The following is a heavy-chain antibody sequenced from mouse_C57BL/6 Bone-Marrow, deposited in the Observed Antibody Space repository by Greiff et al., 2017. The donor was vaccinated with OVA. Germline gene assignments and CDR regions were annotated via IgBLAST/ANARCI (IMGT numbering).Heavy chain of an antibody. CDR1: GFTFSRYA. V-gene: IGHV5-4*01. CDR3: ARWLLLAMDY. J-gene: IGHJ4*01. CDR2: ISDGGSYP. Sequence: EVQRVESGGGLVKPGGSLKLSCAASGFTFSRYAMSWVRQTPEKRLEWVATISDGGSYPYYPDNVKGRFPISRDNAKNNRYLQMSQLKAEDTAMYYCARWLLLAMDYWGQGTSVTVSS. D-gene: IGHD2-3*01.